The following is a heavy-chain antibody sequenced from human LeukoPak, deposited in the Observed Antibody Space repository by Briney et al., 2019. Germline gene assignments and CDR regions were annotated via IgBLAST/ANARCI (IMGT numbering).Heavy chain of an antibody. J-gene: IGHJ4*02. Sequence: GGSLRLSCAASGFTLSTSCMTWVRQAPGKGLEWVTNINRGGSQIDYMDSVKGRFTISRDSANNALYLQMNSLRGEDTAVYYCARGGLTAGFDYWGQGTLVTVSS. V-gene: IGHV3-7*01. CDR2: INRGGSQI. CDR1: GFTLSTSC. CDR3: ARGGLTAGFDY.